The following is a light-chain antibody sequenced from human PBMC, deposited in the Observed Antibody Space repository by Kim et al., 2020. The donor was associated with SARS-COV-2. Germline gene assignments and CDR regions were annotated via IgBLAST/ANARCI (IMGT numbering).Light chain of an antibody. CDR1: SSSTGSNY. V-gene: IGLV1-47*01. Sequence: GQRVTSSCSGSSSSTGSNYVDWYQQLPGTAPKLLIYRNNQRPTGVPDRFSGSKSGTSASLAISGLRSEDEADYYCATWDDSLSGWVFGGGTQLTVL. CDR3: ATWDDSLSGWV. J-gene: IGLJ3*02. CDR2: RNN.